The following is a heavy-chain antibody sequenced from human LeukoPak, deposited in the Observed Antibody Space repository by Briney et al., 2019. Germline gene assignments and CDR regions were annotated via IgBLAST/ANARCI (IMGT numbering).Heavy chain of an antibody. CDR1: GFTFSSCW. D-gene: IGHD3-22*01. V-gene: IGHV3-48*01. CDR2: ISSSSSTI. CDR3: ARGAYYYED. Sequence: GGSLRLSCAASGFTFSSCWMSWVRQAPGKGLEWVSYISSSSSTIYYADSVKGRFTISRDNAKNSLYLQMNSLRAEDTAVYYCARGAYYYEDWGQGTLVTVSS. J-gene: IGHJ4*02.